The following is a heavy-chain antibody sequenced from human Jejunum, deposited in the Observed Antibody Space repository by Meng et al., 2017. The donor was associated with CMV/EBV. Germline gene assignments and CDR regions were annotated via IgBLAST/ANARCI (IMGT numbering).Heavy chain of an antibody. CDR3: ARWDCSTSCYGSYYYYYGMDV. J-gene: IGHJ6*02. CDR1: YW. Sequence: YWSGWVRQLPGKGLEWMGIMSPGDSDIRYSPSFQGQVTISADKSIGTAYLQWSSLKASDTAKYYCARWDCSTSCYGSYYYYYGMDVWGQGTTVTVSS. D-gene: IGHD2-2*01. CDR2: MSPGDSDI. V-gene: IGHV5-51*01.